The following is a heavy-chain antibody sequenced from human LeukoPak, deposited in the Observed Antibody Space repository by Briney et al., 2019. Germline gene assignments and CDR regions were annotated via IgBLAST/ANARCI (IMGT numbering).Heavy chain of an antibody. CDR3: GRGPQGPFYGDYVVDS. CDR1: GGSMSSYNYY. D-gene: IGHD4-17*01. CDR2: IYHTGSTNS. V-gene: IGHV4-30-4*08. J-gene: IGHJ4*02. Sequence: KPSETLSLTCTVSGGSMSSYNYYWSWIRQHPGKGLEWIGYIYHTGSTNSYYNPSLQSRVSLSVDTSKNQFSLKLSSVTAADTAVYYCGRGPQGPFYGDYVVDSWGQGILVRVSS.